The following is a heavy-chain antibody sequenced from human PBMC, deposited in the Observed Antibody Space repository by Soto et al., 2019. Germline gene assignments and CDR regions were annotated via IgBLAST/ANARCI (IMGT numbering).Heavy chain of an antibody. CDR3: ARSNTMVRGVSFWFDP. V-gene: IGHV1-69*02. J-gene: IGHJ5*02. CDR2: IIPILGIA. Sequence: QVQLVQSGGEVKKLGSSVKVSCKASGGTFSSYTISWVRQAPGQGLEWMGRIIPILGIANYAQKFQGRVTITADKSTSTAYMDLSSLRSEDTAVYYCARSNTMVRGVSFWFDPWGQGTLVTVSS. CDR1: GGTFSSYT. D-gene: IGHD3-10*01.